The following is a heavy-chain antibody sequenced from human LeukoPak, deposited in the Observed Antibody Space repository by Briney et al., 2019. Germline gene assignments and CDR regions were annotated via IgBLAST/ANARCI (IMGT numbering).Heavy chain of an antibody. D-gene: IGHD5-12*01. V-gene: IGHV4-34*01. Sequence: SETLSLTCLVYGGSFSGYYWSWIRQPPGKGLEWIGEIKHSGSTNYNPSLKRRVTISVDTSKNQFSLKLSSVTAADTAVYYCAGSNIVAKNGDYWGQGTLVTV. J-gene: IGHJ4*02. CDR3: AGSNIVAKNGDY. CDR2: IKHSGST. CDR1: GGSFSGYY.